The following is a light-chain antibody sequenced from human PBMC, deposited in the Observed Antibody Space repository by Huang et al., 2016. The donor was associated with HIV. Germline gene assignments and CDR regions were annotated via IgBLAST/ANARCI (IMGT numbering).Light chain of an antibody. J-gene: IGKJ5*01. Sequence: IQLTQSPSSLSASVGDRVVITCRAIQDIGNSLAWYQQRPGKAPKPLIYSASTLQGGVSSRFSGSVSGTYFTLTINDLQPEDFATYYCQQLKDYPVTFGQGTRLDIE. CDR2: SAS. CDR1: QDIGNS. V-gene: IGKV1-9*01. CDR3: QQLKDYPVT.